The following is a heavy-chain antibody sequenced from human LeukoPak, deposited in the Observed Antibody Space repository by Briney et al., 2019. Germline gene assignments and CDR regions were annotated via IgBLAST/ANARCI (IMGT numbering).Heavy chain of an antibody. Sequence: GGSLRLSCAASGFTFSSYSMNWVRQAPGKGLEWVSSISSSSSYIYYADSVKGRFTISRDNAKNSLYLQMNSLRAEDTAVNYCARVMGSYDYVWGSYRYYFDYWGQGTLVTVSS. CDR3: ARVMGSYDYVWGSYRYYFDY. CDR1: GFTFSSYS. J-gene: IGHJ4*02. CDR2: ISSSSSYI. D-gene: IGHD3-16*02. V-gene: IGHV3-21*01.